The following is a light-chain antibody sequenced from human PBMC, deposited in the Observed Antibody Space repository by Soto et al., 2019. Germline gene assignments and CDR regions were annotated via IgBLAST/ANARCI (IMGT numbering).Light chain of an antibody. Sequence: DIQLTQSPSSLSGSVRDRVTITRQASQDIGNSVNWYQQKPGKAPKLLLSAASNLETGDPLRFSGSGSGTDFAFIISSLQPEDVATYFCQQYGSLPITFGQGTRLEIK. CDR1: QDIGNS. CDR2: AAS. CDR3: QQYGSLPIT. J-gene: IGKJ5*01. V-gene: IGKV1-33*01.